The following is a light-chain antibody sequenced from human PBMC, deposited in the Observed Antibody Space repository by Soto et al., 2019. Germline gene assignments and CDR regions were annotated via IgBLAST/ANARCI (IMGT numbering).Light chain of an antibody. CDR3: QQANSFPIP. J-gene: IGKJ5*01. CDR1: QGISSY. V-gene: IGKV1-9*01. Sequence: IQLTQSPASLSASVGDRVTITCRASQGISSYLAWYQQKPGKAPKLLIYAASTLQSGVPSRFSGSGSGTDFTLTISSLQPEDFATYYCQQANSFPIPFGQRTRLEN. CDR2: AAS.